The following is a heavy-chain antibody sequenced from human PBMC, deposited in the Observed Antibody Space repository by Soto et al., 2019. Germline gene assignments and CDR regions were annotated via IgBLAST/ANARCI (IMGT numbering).Heavy chain of an antibody. Sequence: SETLSLTCGVYGGSFTGYYWSWIRQPPGKGLEWIGDIYYGGSTNYNPSLKSRVTLSVDTSKNQFSLKLSSVTAADTAVYYCAREGVRGMDVWGQGTTVTVSS. CDR3: AREGVRGMDV. D-gene: IGHD3-16*01. V-gene: IGHV4-59*01. CDR2: IYYGGST. J-gene: IGHJ6*02. CDR1: GGSFTGYY.